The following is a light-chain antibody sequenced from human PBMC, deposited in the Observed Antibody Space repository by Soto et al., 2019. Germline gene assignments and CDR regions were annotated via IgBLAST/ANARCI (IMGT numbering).Light chain of an antibody. CDR2: GAS. J-gene: IGKJ1*01. CDR1: QSVGNY. CDR3: QQFGASLTWT. Sequence: LTQSPATLSLYAGERATLSCRASQSVGNYVAWYQQKPGQPPRLLIYGASSRATGIPDRFSGSGSGTDFTLTISRLEHEDFAVYSCQQFGASLTWTFGQGTKVDIK. V-gene: IGKV3-20*01.